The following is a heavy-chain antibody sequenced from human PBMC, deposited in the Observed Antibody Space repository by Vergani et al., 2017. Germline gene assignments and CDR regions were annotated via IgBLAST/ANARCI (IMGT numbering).Heavy chain of an antibody. V-gene: IGHV1-69*14. Sequence: QVQLVQSGAEVKKPGSSVKVSCKASGGTFSSYAISWVRQAPGQGLEWMGRIIPIFGTANYAQKFQGRVTITADKSTSTAYMELSSLRSEDTAVYHCARDRNPWIAAAGRGTEYFQHWGQGTLVTVSS. CDR2: IIPIFGTA. J-gene: IGHJ1*01. D-gene: IGHD6-13*01. CDR1: GGTFSSYA. CDR3: ARDRNPWIAAAGRGTEYFQH.